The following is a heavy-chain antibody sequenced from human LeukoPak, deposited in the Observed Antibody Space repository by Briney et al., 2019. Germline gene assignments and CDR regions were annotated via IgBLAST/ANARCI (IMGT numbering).Heavy chain of an antibody. Sequence: SETLSLTCTVSGGSISSYYWSWIRQPPGKGLEWIGYIYYSGSTNYNPSLKSRVTISVGTSKNQFSLKLSSVTAADTAVYYCAEGGSPYYYYMDVWGKGTTVTVSS. V-gene: IGHV4-59*01. CDR2: IYYSGST. D-gene: IGHD2-15*01. CDR3: AEGGSPYYYYMDV. J-gene: IGHJ6*03. CDR1: GGSISSYY.